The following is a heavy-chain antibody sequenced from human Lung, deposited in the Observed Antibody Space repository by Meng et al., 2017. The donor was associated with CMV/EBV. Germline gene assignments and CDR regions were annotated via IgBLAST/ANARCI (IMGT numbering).Heavy chain of an antibody. CDR3: ARGEFRSSSSLYY. D-gene: IGHD6-6*01. J-gene: IGHJ4*02. CDR1: GFTFGDYP. Sequence: GESXKISCTGSGFTFGDYPMTWVRQAPGKGLEWIGFIRNKGYGGTTEYAASVKGRFTISRDDSRSIAYLQMNSLKIEDTAVYFCARGEFRSSSSLYYWGQGXLVTVSS. CDR2: IRNKGYGGTT. V-gene: IGHV3-49*04.